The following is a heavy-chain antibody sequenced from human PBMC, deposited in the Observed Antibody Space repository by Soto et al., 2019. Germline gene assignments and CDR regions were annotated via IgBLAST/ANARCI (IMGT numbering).Heavy chain of an antibody. CDR1: GGSLSSYY. D-gene: IGHD2-15*01. CDR2: IYYSGST. J-gene: IGHJ4*02. CDR3: ARHRADCSGGNCLYYFDY. Sequence: SETLSLTCTVSGGSLSSYYWRWIRQPPGKGLEWIGYIYYSGSTNYNPSLKSRVTISVDTSKNQFSLKLSSVTAADTAVYYCARHRADCSGGNCLYYFDYWCQGTLVTVSS. V-gene: IGHV4-59*08.